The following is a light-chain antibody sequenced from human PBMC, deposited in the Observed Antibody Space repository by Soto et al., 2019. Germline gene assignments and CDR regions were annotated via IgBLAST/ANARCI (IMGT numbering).Light chain of an antibody. CDR2: DRG. CDR1: SSNIGAGYD. CDR3: QSYDTSLSATI. J-gene: IGLJ2*01. Sequence: QLVLTQPPSVSGAPGQGVTISCTGSSSNIGAGYDVHWYQQVPGTAPKFLISDRGYRPSGVPARFSVSKSGNSASLAITGLQSEDEADYYCQSYDTSLSATIFGGGTKLTVL. V-gene: IGLV1-40*01.